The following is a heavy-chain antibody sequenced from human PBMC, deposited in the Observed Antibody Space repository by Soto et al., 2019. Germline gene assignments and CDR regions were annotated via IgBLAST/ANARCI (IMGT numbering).Heavy chain of an antibody. CDR3: ARDLASATGTFDY. CDR2: ISSSSNNM. V-gene: IGHV3-21*01. Sequence: GSLRLSCAVSGFTFSGYSMNWVRQAPGKGLEWVSSISSSSNNMYYADSVKGRFTMSRDNAKNSLYLQMNSLRVNDTAVYYCARDLASATGTFDYWGQGTLVTVSS. D-gene: IGHD1-1*01. J-gene: IGHJ4*02. CDR1: GFTFSGYS.